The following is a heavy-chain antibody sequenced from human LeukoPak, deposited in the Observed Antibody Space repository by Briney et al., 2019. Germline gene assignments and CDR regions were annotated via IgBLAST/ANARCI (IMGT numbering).Heavy chain of an antibody. CDR1: GGSISSYY. J-gene: IGHJ4*02. CDR2: IYYSGST. CDR3: ARSVTTFSEYYFDY. D-gene: IGHD2/OR15-2a*01. Sequence: SETLSLTCTVSGGSISSYYWSWIRQPPGKGLEWIGYIYYSGSTNYNPSLKSRVTISVDTSKNQFSLKLSSVTAADTAVYYCARSVTTFSEYYFDYWGQGTLVTVSS. V-gene: IGHV4-59*01.